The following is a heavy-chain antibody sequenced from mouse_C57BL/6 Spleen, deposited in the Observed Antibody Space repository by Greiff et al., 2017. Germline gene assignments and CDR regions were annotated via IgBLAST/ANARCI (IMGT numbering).Heavy chain of an antibody. CDR1: GYTFTSYW. CDR3: ARTYSYAMDY. CDR2: IYPGSGST. Sequence: VKLQQPGAELVKPGASVKMSCTASGYTFTSYWITWVKQRPGQSLEWIGDIYPGSGSTNYNEKFKSKATLTGDTSSSTAYMQLSSLTSEDSAVYYCARTYSYAMDYWGQGTSVTVSS. V-gene: IGHV1-55*01. J-gene: IGHJ4*01. D-gene: IGHD2-10*01.